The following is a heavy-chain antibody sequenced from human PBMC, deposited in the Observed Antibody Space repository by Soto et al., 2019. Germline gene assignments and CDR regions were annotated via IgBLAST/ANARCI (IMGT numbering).Heavy chain of an antibody. Sequence: EVQLVESGGGLVQPGRSLRLSCAASGFTFDDYAMHWVRQAPGKGLEWVSRISWDSGSIGYADSVKGRFTISRDNAKNSLNLQVIHLSTQDTALYYCSKDEGEGRAAYGYGMDVWGQGTMVTVSS. CDR2: ISWDSGSI. CDR3: SKDEGEGRAAYGYGMDV. V-gene: IGHV3-9*01. J-gene: IGHJ6*02. CDR1: GFTFDDYA. D-gene: IGHD2-21*01.